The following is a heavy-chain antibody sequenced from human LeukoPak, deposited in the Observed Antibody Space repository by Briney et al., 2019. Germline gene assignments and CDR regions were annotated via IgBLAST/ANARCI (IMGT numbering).Heavy chain of an antibody. J-gene: IGHJ4*02. CDR2: IKQDGSEI. CDR3: AGDRGWLIAS. V-gene: IGHV3-7*01. D-gene: IGHD6-19*01. CDR1: GFTSSHFW. Sequence: GGSLRLSCAGSGFTSSHFWMNWVRQAPGKGLEWVAIIKQDGSEIYYVDSVKGRFTISRDNAKNSVYLQMNSLRAEDTAVYYCAGDRGWLIASWGQGTLVTVSS.